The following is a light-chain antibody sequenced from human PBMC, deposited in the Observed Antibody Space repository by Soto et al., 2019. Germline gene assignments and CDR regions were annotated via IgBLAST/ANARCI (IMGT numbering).Light chain of an antibody. V-gene: IGKV3-20*01. CDR1: QSVSSSY. CDR2: GAS. CDR3: QQYGISLT. J-gene: IGKJ4*01. Sequence: EIVLTQSPGTLSLSPGERATLSCSASQSVSSSYLAWYQQKPGQAPRLLIYGASSRATGIPDRFSGSGSETDFNLTISRREPEEFAVYYCQQYGISLTFGGGTKVEIK.